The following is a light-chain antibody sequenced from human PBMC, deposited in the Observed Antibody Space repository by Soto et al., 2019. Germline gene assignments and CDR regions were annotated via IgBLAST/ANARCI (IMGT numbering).Light chain of an antibody. J-gene: IGKJ1*01. CDR3: LQHNSYPWT. Sequence: DIQMTQSPSSQSASVGDRVNITCRASQGIRKDLGWYQQKPGKAPKRLIYAASSLQSGVPSRFSGSGSGTEFTLTISSLQPEDFTTYYCLQHNSYPWTFGQGTKVEIK. CDR1: QGIRKD. CDR2: AAS. V-gene: IGKV1-17*01.